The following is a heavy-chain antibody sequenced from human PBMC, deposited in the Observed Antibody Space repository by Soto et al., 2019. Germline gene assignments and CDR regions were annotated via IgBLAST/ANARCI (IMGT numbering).Heavy chain of an antibody. D-gene: IGHD4-17*01. CDR3: VKGSRPIPSVTGPIYGRY. CDR1: GFSFRNYA. V-gene: IGHV3-23*01. J-gene: IGHJ4*02. CDR2: ISDVGGAT. Sequence: PGGSLRLSCEASGFSFRNYAMTWVRQAPGKGLEWVSSISDVGGATYSADSVKGRLTISRDDSKNKLYLQMDNLRVEDTAVYFCVKGSRPIPSVTGPIYGRYWGPGTPVTVSS.